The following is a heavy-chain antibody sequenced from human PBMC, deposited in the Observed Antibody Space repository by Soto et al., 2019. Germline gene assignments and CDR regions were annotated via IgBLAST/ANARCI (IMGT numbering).Heavy chain of an antibody. V-gene: IGHV4-59*01. CDR2: IFYSGST. D-gene: IGHD6-6*01. CDR1: GGSISSYY. Sequence: KPSETLSLTCTVSGGSISSYYWSWIRQPPGKGLEWIGYIFYSGSTNYNPSLKSRVTMSVDTSKNQFSLKLSSVTAADTAVYYCARFGSSAEGSYYYYGMDVWGQGTTVTVSS. J-gene: IGHJ6*02. CDR3: ARFGSSAEGSYYYYGMDV.